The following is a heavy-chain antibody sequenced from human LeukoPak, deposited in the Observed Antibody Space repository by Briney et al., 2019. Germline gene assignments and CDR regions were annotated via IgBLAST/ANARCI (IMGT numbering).Heavy chain of an antibody. Sequence: SVTVSCKASGGTFSSYAISWVRQAPRQGLEWMGGIIPIFGTANYAQKFQGRVTITADESTSTAYMELSSLRSEDTAVYYCARVGYGGNNRAFDIWGQGTMVTVSS. CDR3: ARVGYGGNNRAFDI. CDR1: GGTFSSYA. V-gene: IGHV1-69*13. CDR2: IIPIFGTA. J-gene: IGHJ3*02. D-gene: IGHD4-23*01.